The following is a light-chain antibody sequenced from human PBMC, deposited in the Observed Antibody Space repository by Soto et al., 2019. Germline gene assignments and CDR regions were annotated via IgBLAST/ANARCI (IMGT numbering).Light chain of an antibody. V-gene: IGKV1-27*01. CDR1: QGISNY. Sequence: DIQMTQSPSSLSASVGDTVTITCRASQGISNYLAWYQQKPGQVPNLLIYAASTLQSGVPSRFSGSGSGTDFPLTISSLRPEDVATYYCQKYNNAPRTFGRGTKVEI. CDR2: AAS. J-gene: IGKJ1*01. CDR3: QKYNNAPRT.